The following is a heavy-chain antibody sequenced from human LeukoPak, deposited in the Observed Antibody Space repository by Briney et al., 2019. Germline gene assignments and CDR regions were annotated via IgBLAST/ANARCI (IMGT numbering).Heavy chain of an antibody. D-gene: IGHD5-18*01. J-gene: IGHJ5*02. V-gene: IGHV5-51*01. CDR2: IYPGDSNT. Sequence: GESLKISCKGSGYRFTSYWIGWVRQMPGKGLEWMGIIYPGDSNTRYSPSFQGQVTISADKSISTAYLQWSSLKASDTAMYYCAIGYSYGLNWFDPWGQGTLVTVSS. CDR1: GYRFTSYW. CDR3: AIGYSYGLNWFDP.